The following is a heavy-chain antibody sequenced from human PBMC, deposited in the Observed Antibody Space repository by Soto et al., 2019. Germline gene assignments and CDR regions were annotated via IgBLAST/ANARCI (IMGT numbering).Heavy chain of an antibody. CDR1: GFTFSSYS. CDR2: ISSSSSYI. D-gene: IGHD2-2*01. V-gene: IGHV3-21*01. J-gene: IGHJ6*02. Sequence: EVQLVESGGGLVKPGGSLRLSCAASGFTFSSYSMNWVRQAPGKGLEWVSSISSSSSYIYYPDSVKGRFTISRDNAKNYLYLQMNSLRAEDTAVYYCARDGECSSTSCYYYYYYGMDVWGQGTTVTVSS. CDR3: ARDGECSSTSCYYYYYYGMDV.